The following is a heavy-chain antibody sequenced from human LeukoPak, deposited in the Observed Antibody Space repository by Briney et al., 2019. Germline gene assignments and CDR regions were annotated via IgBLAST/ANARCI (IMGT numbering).Heavy chain of an antibody. CDR3: ARAAADDAFDI. J-gene: IGHJ3*02. CDR1: GGSFSGYY. Sequence: SETLSLTCAVYGGSFSGYYWSWIRQPPGKGLEWIGEINHSGSTNYNPSLKSRVTISVDTSKNQSSLKLSSVTAADTAVYYCARAAADDAFDIWGQGTMVTVSS. V-gene: IGHV4-34*01. CDR2: INHSGST. D-gene: IGHD2-15*01.